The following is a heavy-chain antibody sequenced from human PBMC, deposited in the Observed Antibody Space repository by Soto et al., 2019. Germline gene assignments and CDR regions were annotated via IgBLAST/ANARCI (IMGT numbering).Heavy chain of an antibody. CDR1: GYTFTSYY. J-gene: IGHJ1*01. D-gene: IGHD3-22*01. CDR3: AKCGYDSSGRLLRYFQH. V-gene: IGHV1-46*01. CDR2: INPSGGST. Sequence: ASVKVSCKASGYTFTSYYMHWVRQAPGQGLEWMGIINPSGGSTSYAQKFQGRVTMTRDTSTSTVYMELSSLRAEDTAVYYCAKCGYDSSGRLLRYFQHWGQGTLVTSPQ.